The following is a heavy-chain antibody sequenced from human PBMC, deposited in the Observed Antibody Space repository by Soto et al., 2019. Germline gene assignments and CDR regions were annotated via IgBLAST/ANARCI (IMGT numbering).Heavy chain of an antibody. Sequence: EVQLVESGGGLVQPGGSLRLACAASGFSVSSSYLYWVRQAPGKGLEWVSSIYLSGSTYYTDSVKGRFSISRDNSKNTLYLQMNSLGAEDSAIYYGVRGKVGTNPNWLDPWCQGSQVTVSS. J-gene: IGHJ5*02. V-gene: IGHV3-66*01. D-gene: IGHD2-21*02. CDR2: IYLSGST. CDR3: VRGKVGTNPNWLDP. CDR1: GFSVSSSY.